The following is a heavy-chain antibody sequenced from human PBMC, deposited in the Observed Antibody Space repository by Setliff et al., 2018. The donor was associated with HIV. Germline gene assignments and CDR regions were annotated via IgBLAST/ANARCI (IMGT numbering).Heavy chain of an antibody. D-gene: IGHD3-16*01. Sequence: SVKVSCKASGGPFNILGFTWVRQAPGQGLEWVGGIIPVVDAPIYAQRFQGRVVITADKSTRTAYMQLNIPKVEDTAVYYCATRPPGVNDLSIWGQGTMVTVSS. V-gene: IGHV1-69*06. CDR3: ATRPPGVNDLSI. CDR2: IIPVVDAP. J-gene: IGHJ3*02. CDR1: GGPFNILG.